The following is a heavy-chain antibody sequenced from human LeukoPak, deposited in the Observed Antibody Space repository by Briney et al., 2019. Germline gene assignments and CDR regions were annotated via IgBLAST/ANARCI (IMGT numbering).Heavy chain of an antibody. D-gene: IGHD2-2*01. J-gene: IGHJ4*02. CDR3: ARYCSSTSCYTDY. CDR1: GGSISSSSYY. CDR2: IYYSGST. V-gene: IGHV4-39*01. Sequence: SETLSLTCTVSGGSISSSSYYWGWIRQPPGKGLEWMGSIYYSGSTYYNPSLKSRVTISVDTSKNQFSLKLSSVTAADTAVYYCARYCSSTSCYTDYWGQGTLVTVSS.